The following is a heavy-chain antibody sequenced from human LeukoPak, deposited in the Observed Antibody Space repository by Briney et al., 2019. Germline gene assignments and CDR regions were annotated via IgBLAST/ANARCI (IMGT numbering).Heavy chain of an antibody. CDR2: IRGSGGST. D-gene: IGHD4-17*01. Sequence: GGSLRLSCAASGVTFSSYAMSWVREAPGRGLEWVSAIRGSGGSTYYADSVKGRFTISRDNSKNTLYLQMNSLRAEDAAVYYCAKDDYGDKVDYWGQGTLVTVSS. V-gene: IGHV3-23*01. CDR3: AKDDYGDKVDY. J-gene: IGHJ4*02. CDR1: GVTFSSYA.